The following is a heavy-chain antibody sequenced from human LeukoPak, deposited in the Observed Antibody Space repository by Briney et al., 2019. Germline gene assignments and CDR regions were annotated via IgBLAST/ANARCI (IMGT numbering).Heavy chain of an antibody. Sequence: SQTLSLTCTVSGGSISSGSYYWSWIRQPAGKGLEWIGRFYTSGTTIYSPSLMSRVTISVDTSKNQFSLKLTSVTAADTALYYCARDYYPAANYFDPWGQGTLVTVSS. V-gene: IGHV4-61*02. CDR3: ARDYYPAANYFDP. D-gene: IGHD4/OR15-4a*01. J-gene: IGHJ5*02. CDR2: FYTSGTT. CDR1: GGSISSGSYY.